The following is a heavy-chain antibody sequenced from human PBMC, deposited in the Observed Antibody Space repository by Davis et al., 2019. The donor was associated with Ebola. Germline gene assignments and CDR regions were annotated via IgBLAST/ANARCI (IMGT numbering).Heavy chain of an antibody. CDR2: IKQDGSEK. V-gene: IGHV3-7*01. CDR1: GLNFSNYW. D-gene: IGHD6-6*01. Sequence: PGGSLRLSCAASGLNFSNYWMNWIRQAPGKGLEWVANIKQDGSEKYYVDSVKGRFTVSRDNPKNSLYLQMTSLRAEDTAVYYCARDKYSSSPIFDYWGQGTVVTVSS. CDR3: ARDKYSSSPIFDY. J-gene: IGHJ4*02.